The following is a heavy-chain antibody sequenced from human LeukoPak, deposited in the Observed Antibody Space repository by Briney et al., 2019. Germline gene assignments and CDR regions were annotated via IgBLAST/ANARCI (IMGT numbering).Heavy chain of an antibody. CDR2: ISGSGGRT. CDR3: AKGGISWNRDFDH. CDR1: GFTFSTYA. J-gene: IGHJ4*02. V-gene: IGHV3-23*01. Sequence: PGGSLRLSCAASGFTFSTYAMSWVRQAPGKGLEWVSSISGSGGRTYYADPAKGRFTVSRDNSKNTVYLQMNSLRAEDTAVYYCAKGGISWNRDFDHWGQGTRVTVSS. D-gene: IGHD6-13*01.